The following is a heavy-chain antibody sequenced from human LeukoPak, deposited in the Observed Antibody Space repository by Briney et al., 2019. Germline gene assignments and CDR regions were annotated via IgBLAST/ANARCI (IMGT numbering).Heavy chain of an antibody. CDR3: ARDLHYYDSSGYYIFDY. V-gene: IGHV1-18*01. Sequence: ASVKVSCKASGYTFTSYGISWVRQAPGQGLEWMGWISAYNGNTNYAQKLQGRVTMTTDTSTSTAYMELRSLRSDDTAVYYCARDLHYYDSSGYYIFDYWGQGTLVTDSS. D-gene: IGHD3-22*01. CDR1: GYTFTSYG. J-gene: IGHJ4*02. CDR2: ISAYNGNT.